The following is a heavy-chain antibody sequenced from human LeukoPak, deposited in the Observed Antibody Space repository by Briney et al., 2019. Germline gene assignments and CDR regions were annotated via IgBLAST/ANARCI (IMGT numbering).Heavy chain of an antibody. CDR3: ARDRPRSYYDSSGYYAFDI. J-gene: IGHJ3*02. V-gene: IGHV3-21*01. D-gene: IGHD3-22*01. CDR1: GFSLSNYW. CDR2: ISSSSSYI. Sequence: GGSLRLSCAPSGFSLSNYWMNWVRKAPGKGLEWVSSISSSSSYIYYADSVKGRFTISRDNAKNSLCLQMNSLRAEDTAVYYCARDRPRSYYDSSGYYAFDIWGQGTMVTVSS.